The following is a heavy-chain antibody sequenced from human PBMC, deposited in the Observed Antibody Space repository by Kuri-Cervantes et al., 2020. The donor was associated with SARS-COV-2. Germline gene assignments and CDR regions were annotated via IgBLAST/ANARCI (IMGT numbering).Heavy chain of an antibody. V-gene: IGHV3-NL1*01. J-gene: IGHJ4*02. Sequence: GESLKISCSASGFTFSSYGMHWVRQAPGKGLEWVSVIYSGGSTYYADSVKGRFTISRDNSKNTLYLQMNSLRAEDTALYYCARGPPAAVGLYYFDYWGQGTLVTVSS. D-gene: IGHD6-19*01. CDR2: IYSGGST. CDR1: GFTFSSYG. CDR3: ARGPPAAVGLYYFDY.